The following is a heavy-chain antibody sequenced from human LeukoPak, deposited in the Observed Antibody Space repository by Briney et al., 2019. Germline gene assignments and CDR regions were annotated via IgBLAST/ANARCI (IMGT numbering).Heavy chain of an antibody. CDR2: IYHSGST. V-gene: IGHV4-30-2*01. Sequence: SQTLSLTCTVSGGSISSGGYYWSWIRQPPGKGLEWIGYIYHSGSTYYNPSLKSRLTMSVDTSKNQFSLKLSSVTAADTAVYYCARDRGRRGYSYGYLYDYWGQGTLVTVSS. CDR3: ARDRGRRGYSYGYLYDY. CDR1: GGSISSGGYY. D-gene: IGHD5-18*01. J-gene: IGHJ4*02.